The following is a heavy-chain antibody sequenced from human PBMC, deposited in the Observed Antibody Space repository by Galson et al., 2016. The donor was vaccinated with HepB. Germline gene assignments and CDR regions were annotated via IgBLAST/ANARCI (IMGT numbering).Heavy chain of an antibody. Sequence: SLRLSCAASGVSVSINYMTWVRQAPGKGLEWVAMIFGSNTTYYADSVKGRFTFSRDSSKNTLSLQMNNLRVEDTGIYYCARSPVYSSSSPYNCNDGLDVWGRGTTVTVSS. CDR1: GVSVSINY. J-gene: IGHJ6*02. CDR3: ARSPVYSSSSPYNCNDGLDV. V-gene: IGHV3-66*01. CDR2: IFGSNTT. D-gene: IGHD6-6*01.